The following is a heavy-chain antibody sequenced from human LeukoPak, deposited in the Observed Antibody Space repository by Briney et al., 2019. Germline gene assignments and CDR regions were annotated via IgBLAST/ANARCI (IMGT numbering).Heavy chain of an antibody. CDR1: GDSIRSYY. D-gene: IGHD3-16*02. Sequence: SETLSLTCTVSGDSIRSYYWSWIRQPPGKGLEWIGYIYTSGGTNYIPSLKGRVTISIDTSKNQFSQKPSSVTAADSAMYYCARLTRLSTSLDRYYLDYWGQGTLVTVSS. CDR3: ARLTRLSTSLDRYYLDY. J-gene: IGHJ4*02. V-gene: IGHV4-4*09. CDR2: IYTSGGT.